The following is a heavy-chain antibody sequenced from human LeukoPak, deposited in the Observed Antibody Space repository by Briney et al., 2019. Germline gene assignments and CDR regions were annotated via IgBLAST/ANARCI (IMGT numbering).Heavy chain of an antibody. CDR1: GFTFSTNA. CDR2: ISGSGAST. CDR3: AKDVGKWESLHSFDY. V-gene: IGHV3-23*01. J-gene: IGHJ4*02. Sequence: GGSLRLSCLTSGFTFSTNAMSWVRQAPGKGLEWISGISGSGASTYYADSVTGRFTISRGNSRNTLYLQMNSLRGDDTAVYYCAKDVGKWESLHSFDYWGQGTLVTVSS. D-gene: IGHD1-26*01.